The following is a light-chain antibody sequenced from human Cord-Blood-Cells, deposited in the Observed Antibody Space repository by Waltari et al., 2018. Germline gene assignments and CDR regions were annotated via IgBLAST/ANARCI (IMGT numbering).Light chain of an antibody. V-gene: IGKV1-5*03. CDR3: QQYNSYSPYS. Sequence: DIQMTQSPSTLSASVGDRVTIPCRASQSISSWLAWYQQKPGKAPKLLIYKASSLESGVPSRFSGSGSGTEFTLTISSLQPDDFATYYCQQYNSYSPYSFGQGTKPEIK. J-gene: IGKJ2*03. CDR1: QSISSW. CDR2: KAS.